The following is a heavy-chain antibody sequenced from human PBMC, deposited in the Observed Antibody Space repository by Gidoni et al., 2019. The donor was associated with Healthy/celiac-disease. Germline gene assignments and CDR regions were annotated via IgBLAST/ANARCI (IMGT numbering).Heavy chain of an antibody. CDR3: ARRTTVTTSPLYA. V-gene: IGHV4-39*01. D-gene: IGHD4-17*01. J-gene: IGHJ5*02. CDR1: GGSIRSSSYY. Sequence: QLQLQESGPGLVKPSETLSLPCPVTGGSIRSSSYYWGWIRQPPGKGLGWIGSIYYSGSTYYNPSLKSRVTISVDTSKNQFSLKLSSVTAADTAVYYCARRTTVTTSPLYAWGQGTLVTVSS. CDR2: IYYSGST.